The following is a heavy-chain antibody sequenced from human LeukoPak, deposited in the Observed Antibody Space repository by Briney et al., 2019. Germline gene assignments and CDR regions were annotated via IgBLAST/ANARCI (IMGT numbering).Heavy chain of an antibody. D-gene: IGHD3-22*01. J-gene: IGHJ4*02. V-gene: IGHV3-30*18. CDR1: GFTFSSYG. CDR2: ISYDGSNK. CDR3: AKDDYYDSSGYYPRPDY. Sequence: GGSLRPSCAASGFTFSSYGMHWVRQAPGKGLEWVAVISYDGSNKYYADSVKGRFTISRDNSKNTLYLQMNSLRAEDTAVYYCAKDDYYDSSGYYPRPDYWGQGTLATVSS.